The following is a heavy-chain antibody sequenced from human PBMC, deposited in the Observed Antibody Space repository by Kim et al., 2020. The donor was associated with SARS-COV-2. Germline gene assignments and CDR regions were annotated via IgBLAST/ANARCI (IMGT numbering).Heavy chain of an antibody. J-gene: IGHJ4*02. CDR3: ARDNGDYYGSGSYYKTGIDY. D-gene: IGHD3-10*01. Sequence: SETLSLTCTVSGGSVSSGSYYWSWIRQPPGKGLEWIGDIYYSGSTNYNPSLKSRVTISVDTSKNQFSLKLSSVTAADTAVYYCARDNGDYYGSGSYYKTGIDYWGQGTLVTVSS. CDR1: GGSVSSGSYY. CDR2: IYYSGST. V-gene: IGHV4-61*01.